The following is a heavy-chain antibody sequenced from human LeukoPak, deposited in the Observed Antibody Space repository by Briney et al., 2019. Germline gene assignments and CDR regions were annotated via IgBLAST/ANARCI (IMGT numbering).Heavy chain of an antibody. CDR3: AKDDYGDPGAFDI. V-gene: IGHV3-23*01. D-gene: IGHD4-17*01. CDR1: GFTFSSYA. CDR2: ISGSGGST. J-gene: IGHJ3*02. Sequence: GGSLRLSCAASGFTFSSYAKSWVRQAPGKGLEWVSAISGSGGSTYYADSVKGRFTISRDNSKNTLYLQMNSLRAEDTAVYYCAKDDYGDPGAFDIWGQGTMVTVSS.